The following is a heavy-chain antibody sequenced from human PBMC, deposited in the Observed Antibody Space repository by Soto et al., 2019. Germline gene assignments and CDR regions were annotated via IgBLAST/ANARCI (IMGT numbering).Heavy chain of an antibody. CDR2: IIPVFGTA. D-gene: IGHD4-17*01. Sequence: SVKVSCKASGGTLRNYGISWVRQAPGQGLEWMGGIIPVFGTANYAQKFQGRVTITADESTSTVYMDVTSLRSEDTAVYYCSRGDATKIVVTTYYGMDVWG. CDR1: GGTLRNYG. V-gene: IGHV1-69*13. CDR3: SRGDATKIVVTTYYGMDV. J-gene: IGHJ6*02.